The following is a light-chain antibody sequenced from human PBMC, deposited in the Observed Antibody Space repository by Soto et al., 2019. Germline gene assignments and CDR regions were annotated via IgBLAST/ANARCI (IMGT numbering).Light chain of an antibody. J-gene: IGLJ2*01. CDR1: SSDVGAYNF. Sequence: QSALTQPASVSGSPGQSITISCTGTSSDVGAYNFVSWFQQLPGKAPKIMISDVSNRPSGVSNRFSGSKSGNTASLTISGRQAEDEADYYCSSYTTSSSLVFGGGTKVTVL. CDR2: DVS. CDR3: SSYTTSSSLV. V-gene: IGLV2-14*03.